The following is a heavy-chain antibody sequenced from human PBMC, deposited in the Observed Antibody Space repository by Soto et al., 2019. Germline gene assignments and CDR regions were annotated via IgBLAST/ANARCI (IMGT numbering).Heavy chain of an antibody. CDR2: ISGGGGST. Sequence: GAPRLSCAASGFTFSYYATSWVRQAPGKGLEWVSAISGGGGSTYYADSVKGRFTISRDNSKNTLYLQMNSLRAEDTALYYCAKDRAYDSSGYYHGPFDYWGQGTLVTVAS. J-gene: IGHJ4*02. CDR3: AKDRAYDSSGYYHGPFDY. V-gene: IGHV3-23*01. CDR1: GFTFSYYA. D-gene: IGHD3-22*01.